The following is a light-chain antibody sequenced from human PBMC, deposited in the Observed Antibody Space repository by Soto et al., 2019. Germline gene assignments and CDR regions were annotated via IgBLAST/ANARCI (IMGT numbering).Light chain of an antibody. J-gene: IGLJ1*01. CDR2: SNN. Sequence: QSVLTQSPSASGTLGQRVTISCSGSSSNIGSNTVNWYQQLPGTAPKLLIYSNNQRPSGVPDRFSGSKSGTSASLAISGLQSEDEADYYCAAWDDSLNGHVFGTGTKVTVL. CDR3: AAWDDSLNGHV. V-gene: IGLV1-44*01. CDR1: SSNIGSNT.